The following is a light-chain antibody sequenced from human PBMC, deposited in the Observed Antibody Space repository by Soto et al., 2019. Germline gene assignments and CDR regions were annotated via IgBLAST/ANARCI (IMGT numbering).Light chain of an antibody. CDR3: QSYDGSLTAVYV. CDR2: RNT. CDR1: SSNIGAGYD. J-gene: IGLJ1*01. Sequence: QSVLTQPPSVSGAPGQRVTISCTGSSSNIGAGYDVHWYQQLPETAPKLLIYRNTNRPSGVPDRFSGSKSGTSASLAITGLQADDEADYYCQSYDGSLTAVYVFGTGTKVTVL. V-gene: IGLV1-40*01.